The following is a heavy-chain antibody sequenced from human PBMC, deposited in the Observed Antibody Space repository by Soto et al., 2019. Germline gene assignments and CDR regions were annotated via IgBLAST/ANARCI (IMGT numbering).Heavy chain of an antibody. CDR3: ARGYSSSWYPVGYFQH. J-gene: IGHJ1*01. V-gene: IGHV3-66*01. D-gene: IGHD6-13*01. CDR2: IYSGGST. Sequence: EVQLVESGGGLVQPGGSLRLSCAASGFTVSSNYMSWVRQAPGKGLEWVSVIYSGGSTYYADSVKGRFTISRDNSKNTLYLQMNSLRAEDTAVYYCARGYSSSWYPVGYFQHWGQGTLVTVSS. CDR1: GFTVSSNY.